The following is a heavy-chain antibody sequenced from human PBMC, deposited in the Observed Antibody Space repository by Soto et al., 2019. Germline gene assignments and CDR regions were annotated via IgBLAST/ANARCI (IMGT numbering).Heavy chain of an antibody. V-gene: IGHV3-74*01. D-gene: IGHD3-3*01. CDR3: SRVGFWSGYDFDY. CDR1: GFTFINYW. CDR2: INSDGSSI. J-gene: IGHJ4*02. Sequence: EVQLVESGGGLVQPGGSLRLSCAASGFTFINYWMHWVRQAPGKGLEWVSRINSDGSSINYADSVKGRFTISRDNDKKTLYLQMNSLRAEDTAVYYCSRVGFWSGYDFDYWGQGSLVTVSS.